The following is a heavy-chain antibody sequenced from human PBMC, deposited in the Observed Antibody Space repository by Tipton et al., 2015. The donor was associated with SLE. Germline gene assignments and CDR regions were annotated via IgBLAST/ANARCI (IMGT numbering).Heavy chain of an antibody. D-gene: IGHD6-13*01. V-gene: IGHV3-33*01. J-gene: IGHJ6*03. Sequence: RSLRLSCAASGFTFSSYGVHWVRQAPGKGLEWVAVIWYDGSNKYYADSVKGRFTISRDNSKNTLYLQMNSLRAEDTAVYYCARDLGIAYMDVWGKGTTVTVSS. CDR1: GFTFSSYG. CDR2: IWYDGSNK. CDR3: ARDLGIAYMDV.